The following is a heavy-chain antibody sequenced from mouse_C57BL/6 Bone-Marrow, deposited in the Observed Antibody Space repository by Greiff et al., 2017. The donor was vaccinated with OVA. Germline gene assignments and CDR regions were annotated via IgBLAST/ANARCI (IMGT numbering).Heavy chain of an antibody. D-gene: IGHD3-1*01. CDR2: IHPNSGST. CDR3: AREGLYYFDY. V-gene: IGHV1-64*01. Sequence: VQLQQPGAELVKPGASVKLSCKASGYTFTSYWMHWVKQRPGQGLEWIGMIHPNSGSTNYNEKFKSKATLTVDKSSSTAYMQLSSLTSEDAAVYYCAREGLYYFDYWGQGTTLTVSP. J-gene: IGHJ2*01. CDR1: GYTFTSYW.